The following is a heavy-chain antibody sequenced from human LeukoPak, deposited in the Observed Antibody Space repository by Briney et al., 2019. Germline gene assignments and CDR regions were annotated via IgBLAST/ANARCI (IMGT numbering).Heavy chain of an antibody. D-gene: IGHD3-16*01. CDR2: INHNGNVN. CDR1: GFTFSSYW. V-gene: IGHV3-7*03. CDR3: ARGGGLDV. Sequence: GGSLRLSCAASGFTFSSYWMNWACQAPGKGLEWVASINHNGNVNYYVDSVKGRFTISRDIAKNSLYLQMSNLRAEDTAVYFCARGGGLDVWGQGATVTVSS. J-gene: IGHJ6*02.